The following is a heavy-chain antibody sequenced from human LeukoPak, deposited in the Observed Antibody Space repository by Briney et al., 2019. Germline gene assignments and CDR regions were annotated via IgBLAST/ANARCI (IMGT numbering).Heavy chain of an antibody. CDR2: IYYSGST. Sequence: SETLSLTCTVSGGSISSYYWSWIRQPPGKGLEWIGYIYYSGSTNYNPSLKSRVTISVDTSKNQFSLKLSSVTAADTAVYYCARDSNGWDFDPWGQGTLVTVSS. V-gene: IGHV4-59*01. J-gene: IGHJ5*02. CDR1: GGSISSYY. CDR3: ARDSNGWDFDP. D-gene: IGHD6-19*01.